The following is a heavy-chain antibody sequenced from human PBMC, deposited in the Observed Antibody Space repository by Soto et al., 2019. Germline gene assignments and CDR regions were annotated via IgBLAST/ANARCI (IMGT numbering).Heavy chain of an antibody. CDR2: IYYSGST. Sequence: LEKLSLTCTVSGGYISSYYWSWIRQPPGKGLEWIGYIYYSGSTNYNPSLKSRVTISVDTSKNQFSLKLSSVTAADTAVYFCTWGRGAGTVVGFYFGYWGQGTLVTVPS. D-gene: IGHD3-16*01. J-gene: IGHJ4*02. CDR1: GGYISSYY. V-gene: IGHV4-59*08. CDR3: TWGRGAGTVVGFYFGY.